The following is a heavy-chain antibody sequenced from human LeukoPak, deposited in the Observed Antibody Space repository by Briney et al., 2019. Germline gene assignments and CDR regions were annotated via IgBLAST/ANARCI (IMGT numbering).Heavy chain of an antibody. V-gene: IGHV3-33*06. J-gene: IGHJ3*02. CDR1: GFTFSSYG. CDR3: AKDGRELRAFDI. Sequence: GRSLRLSCAASGFTFSSYGMHWVRQAPGKGLKWVAVIWYDGSKKYYADSVKGRFNISRDNSKNTLYLQMNSLRAEDTAVYYCAKDGRELRAFDIWGQGTMVTVSS. CDR2: IWYDGSKK. D-gene: IGHD1-26*01.